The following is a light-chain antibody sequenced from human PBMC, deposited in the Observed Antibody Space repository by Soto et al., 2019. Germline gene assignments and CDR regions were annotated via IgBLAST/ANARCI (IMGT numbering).Light chain of an antibody. Sequence: EIVLTQSPGTLSLSPGERASLYCRASQSVSSSYLACYQQKPGQAPGLLIYGASSRATGIPDRFSGSGSGTDFTLTISRLEPEDFAVYYCQQYGSSLVTFGQGTKVEIK. CDR3: QQYGSSLVT. CDR2: GAS. CDR1: QSVSSSY. J-gene: IGKJ1*01. V-gene: IGKV3-20*01.